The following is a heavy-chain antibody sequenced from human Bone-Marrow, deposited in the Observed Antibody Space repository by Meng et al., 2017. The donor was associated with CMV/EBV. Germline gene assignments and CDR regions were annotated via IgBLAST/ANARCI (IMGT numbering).Heavy chain of an antibody. J-gene: IGHJ5*02. D-gene: IGHD3-10*01. CDR3: VWITMVRGVTGGVGFDP. Sequence: QGQLVQSGAEVKKPGASVKVSCKASGYTFTSYGISWVRQAPGQGLEWMGWISAYNGNTNYAQKLQGRVTMTTDTSTSTAYMELRSLRSDDTAVYYCVWITMVRGVTGGVGFDPWGQGTLVTVSS. CDR2: ISAYNGNT. V-gene: IGHV1-18*01. CDR1: GYTFTSYG.